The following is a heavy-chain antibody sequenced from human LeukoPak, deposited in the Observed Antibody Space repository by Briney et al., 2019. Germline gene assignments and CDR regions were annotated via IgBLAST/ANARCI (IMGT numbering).Heavy chain of an antibody. D-gene: IGHD3-22*01. V-gene: IGHV5-10-1*01. CDR2: IDPSDSYT. CDR3: ANTYYHDSSAYYPNWFDP. CDR1: GYTFTTYW. Sequence: GESLKISCKGSGYTFTTYWITWVRQMPGKGLEWMGRIDPSDSYTNYSPSFQGHVTISADKSISTAYLQWSSLRASDTAMYYCANTYYHDSSAYYPNWFDPLGQGTLVTVSS. J-gene: IGHJ5*02.